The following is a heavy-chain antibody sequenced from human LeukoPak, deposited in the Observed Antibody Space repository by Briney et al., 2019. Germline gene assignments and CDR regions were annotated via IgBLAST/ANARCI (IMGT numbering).Heavy chain of an antibody. Sequence: PGGSLRLSCAASGFTVSSNYMSWVRQAPGKGLEWVSVIYSGGSTYYADSVKGRFTISRDNSKNTLYLQMNSLRAEDTAVYYCARDRGSGWYDGAFDIWGQGTMVTVSS. CDR3: ARDRGSGWYDGAFDI. D-gene: IGHD6-19*01. CDR2: IYSGGST. V-gene: IGHV3-53*01. CDR1: GFTVSSNY. J-gene: IGHJ3*02.